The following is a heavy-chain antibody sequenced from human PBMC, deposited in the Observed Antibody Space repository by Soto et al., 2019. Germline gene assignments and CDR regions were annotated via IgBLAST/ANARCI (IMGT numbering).Heavy chain of an antibody. CDR3: ARAVLVTAMASLDAFDI. CDR1: GDSVSSNSAA. D-gene: IGHD5-18*01. J-gene: IGHJ3*02. CDR2: TYYRSKWYN. Sequence: SQTLSLTCAISGDSVSSNSAAWNWIRQSPSRGLEWLGRTYYRSKWYNDYAVSVKSRITINPDTSKNQFSLQLNSVTPEDTALYYCARAVLVTAMASLDAFDIWGQGTMVTVSS. V-gene: IGHV6-1*01.